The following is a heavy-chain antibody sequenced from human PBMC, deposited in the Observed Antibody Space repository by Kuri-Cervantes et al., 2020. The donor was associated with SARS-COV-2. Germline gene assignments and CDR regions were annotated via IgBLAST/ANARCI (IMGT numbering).Heavy chain of an antibody. CDR1: GFTFSSYS. V-gene: IGHV3-21*04. CDR2: ISSSSSYI. Sequence: GGSMRLSCAASGFTFSSYSMNWVRQAPGKGLEWVSSISSSSSYIYYADSVKGRFTISRDNAKNSLYLQMNSLRAEDTALYYCAKEMWREGLDGMDVWGQGTTVTVSS. D-gene: IGHD1-26*01. J-gene: IGHJ6*02. CDR3: AKEMWREGLDGMDV.